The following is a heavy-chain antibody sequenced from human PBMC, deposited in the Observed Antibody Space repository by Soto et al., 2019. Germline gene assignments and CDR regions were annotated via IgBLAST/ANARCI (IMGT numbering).Heavy chain of an antibody. CDR3: ARDKPSPNNEYYYMDV. CDR2: ISSSGGTI. V-gene: IGHV3-11*01. Sequence: GGSLRLSCAASGFTFSDYYMSWIRQAPGKGLEWVSYISSSGGTIYYADSMKGRFTISRDNAKNSLYLQMNSLRAEDTAMYYCARDKPSPNNEYYYMDVWGKGTTVTVSS. J-gene: IGHJ6*03. CDR1: GFTFSDYY.